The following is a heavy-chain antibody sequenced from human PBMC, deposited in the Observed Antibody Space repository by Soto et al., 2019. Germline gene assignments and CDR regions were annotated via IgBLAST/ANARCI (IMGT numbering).Heavy chain of an antibody. CDR1: GDAISRHY. Sequence: QVQLQESGPGLVKPSETLSLTCSVSGDAISRHYWSWIRQSPGKGLEWLGYFFHTGTALYNPSLKSRVSMSVDTSKNQFSLRLTSVIPADTAVDFCARNYGGNSQFFDLWGRGTLVTVSS. D-gene: IGHD4-17*01. CDR2: FFHTGTA. V-gene: IGHV4-59*11. J-gene: IGHJ2*01. CDR3: ARNYGGNSQFFDL.